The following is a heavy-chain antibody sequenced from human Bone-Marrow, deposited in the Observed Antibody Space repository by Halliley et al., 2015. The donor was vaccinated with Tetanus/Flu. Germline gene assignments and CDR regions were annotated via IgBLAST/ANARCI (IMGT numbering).Heavy chain of an antibody. CDR3: ARGGIAAADFDY. Sequence: TLSLICTVSGGSISSYYWSWIRQPPGKGLEWIGYIYYSGSTNYNPSLKSRVTISLDTSKNQFSLKLSSVTAADTAVYYCARGGIAAADFDYWGQGTLVTVSS. J-gene: IGHJ4*02. CDR1: GGSISSYY. V-gene: IGHV4-59*01. D-gene: IGHD6-13*01. CDR2: IYYSGST.